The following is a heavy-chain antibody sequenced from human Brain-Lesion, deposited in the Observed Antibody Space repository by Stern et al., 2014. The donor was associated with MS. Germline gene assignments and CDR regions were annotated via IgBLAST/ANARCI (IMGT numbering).Heavy chain of an antibody. CDR3: ARGRVVPGFQYYATDV. D-gene: IGHD2-2*01. J-gene: IGHJ6*02. CDR2: IFNSGST. CDR1: GGSISSGGYY. V-gene: IGHV4-61*02. Sequence: VQLVESGPGLVKPSQTLSLSCTVSGGSISSGGYYWSWIRQPAGKGLEWIGRIFNSGSTSYNPSLKSRVTPSIATSKNQFSLRLNSMTAADTAVYYCARGRVVPGFQYYATDVWGQGTTVIVSS.